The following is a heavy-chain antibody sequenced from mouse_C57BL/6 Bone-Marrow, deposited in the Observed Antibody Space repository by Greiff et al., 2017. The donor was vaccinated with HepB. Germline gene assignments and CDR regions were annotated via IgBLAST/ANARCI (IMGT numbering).Heavy chain of an antibody. V-gene: IGHV5-9-1*02. CDR3: TRAPHWVYFDY. D-gene: IGHD4-1*01. CDR1: GFTFSSYA. J-gene: IGHJ2*01. CDR2: ISSGGDYS. Sequence: EVKVVESGEGLVKPGGSLKLSCAASGFTFSSYAMSWVRQTPEKRLEWVAYISSGGDYSYYADTVKGRITISRDNARNTPYLQMSRLKSEDTAMYYCTRAPHWVYFDYWGQGTTLTVSS.